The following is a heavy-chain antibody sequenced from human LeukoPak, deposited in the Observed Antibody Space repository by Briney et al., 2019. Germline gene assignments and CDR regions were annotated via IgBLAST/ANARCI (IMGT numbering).Heavy chain of an antibody. D-gene: IGHD2-2*01. Sequence: GGSLRLSCAASGFIFSNYGMHWVRQAPGKGLEWVAFIRYDGSNKYYADSVKGRFTISRDNSKNTLYLQMNSLRGEDTAVYYCARENYDCSIGDVWGKGTTVTVSS. V-gene: IGHV3-30*02. CDR2: IRYDGSNK. CDR1: GFIFSNYG. CDR3: ARENYDCSIGDV. J-gene: IGHJ6*04.